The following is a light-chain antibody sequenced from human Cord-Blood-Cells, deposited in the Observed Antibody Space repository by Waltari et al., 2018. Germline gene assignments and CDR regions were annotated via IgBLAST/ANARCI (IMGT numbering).Light chain of an antibody. Sequence: AIRITQSPSSLSESTGDRVTITCRASQGISSYLAWYQQKPGKAPKLLIYAASTLQTAVPSRFCGSGSGTDFTLTISCLQSEDFATYYCQQYYSYPLVTCGQGTRLEIK. CDR2: AAS. V-gene: IGKV1-8*01. J-gene: IGKJ5*01. CDR3: QQYYSYPLVT. CDR1: QGISSY.